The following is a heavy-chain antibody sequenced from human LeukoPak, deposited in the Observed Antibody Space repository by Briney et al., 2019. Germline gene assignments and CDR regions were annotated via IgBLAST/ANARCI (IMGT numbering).Heavy chain of an antibody. CDR2: ISSDGSNK. CDR3: AKEQWPYGFDI. D-gene: IGHD6-19*01. Sequence: GGSLRLSCAASGFTFSTYGMPWVRQAPGKGLEWVAVISSDGSNKYYVDSVKGRFVISRDNSKNTLFLQMNSLRPEDTAVFYCAKEQWPYGFDIWGQGTMVTVSS. J-gene: IGHJ3*02. CDR1: GFTFSTYG. V-gene: IGHV3-30*18.